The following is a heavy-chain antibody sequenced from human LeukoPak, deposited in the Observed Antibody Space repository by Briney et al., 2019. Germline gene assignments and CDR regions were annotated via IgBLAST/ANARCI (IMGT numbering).Heavy chain of an antibody. V-gene: IGHV4-30-4*01. CDR3: AREELLWFGELGVGWFDP. CDR2: IYYSGST. Sequence: SETLSLTCTDSGGSISSGDYYWSWIRQPPGKGLEWIGYIYYSGSTYYNPSLKSRVTISVDTSKNQFSLKLSAVTAADTAVYYCAREELLWFGELGVGWFDPWGQGTLVTVSS. CDR1: GGSISSGDYY. D-gene: IGHD3-10*01. J-gene: IGHJ5*02.